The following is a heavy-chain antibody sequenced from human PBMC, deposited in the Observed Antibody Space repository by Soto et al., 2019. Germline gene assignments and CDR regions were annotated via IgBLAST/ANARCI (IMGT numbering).Heavy chain of an antibody. J-gene: IGHJ4*02. D-gene: IGHD3-3*01. CDR3: TTSILRFLEWLFFDY. CDR1: GFTFSNAW. V-gene: IGHV3-15*01. Sequence: PGGSLRLSXAASGFTFSNAWMSWVRQAPGKGLEWVGRIKSKTDGGTTDYAAPVKGRFTISRDDSKNTLYLQMNSLKTEDTAVYNCTTSILRFLEWLFFDYWGQGTLVTVSS. CDR2: IKSKTDGGTT.